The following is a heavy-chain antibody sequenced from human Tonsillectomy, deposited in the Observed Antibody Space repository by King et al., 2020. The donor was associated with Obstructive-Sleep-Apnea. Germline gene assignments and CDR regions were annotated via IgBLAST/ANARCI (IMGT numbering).Heavy chain of an antibody. J-gene: IGHJ4*02. D-gene: IGHD4-23*01. CDR3: AKDFGGNPNGYFDC. CDR2: ISWNRDTI. Sequence: VQLVESGGGLVQPGRSLRLSCAASRFTFDDYAMHWVRQAPGKGLEWDAGISWNRDTIGYADSVKGRFTISRDNAKNSLYLQMNSLRVEDTALYYCAKDFGGNPNGYFDCWGQGTLVSVSS. CDR1: RFTFDDYA. V-gene: IGHV3-9*01.